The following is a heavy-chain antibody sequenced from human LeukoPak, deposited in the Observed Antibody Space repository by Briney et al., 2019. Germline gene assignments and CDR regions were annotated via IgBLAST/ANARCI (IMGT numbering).Heavy chain of an antibody. CDR1: GGSFSGYY. CDR2: INHSGST. V-gene: IGHV4-34*01. J-gene: IGHJ6*03. Sequence: SETLSLTCAVYGGSFSGYYWSWIRQPPGKGLEWIGEINHSGSTNYNPSLKSRVTISVDTSKNQFPLKLSSVTAADTAVYYCARAIWSYMDVWGKGTTVTVSS. D-gene: IGHD1-1*01. CDR3: ARAIWSYMDV.